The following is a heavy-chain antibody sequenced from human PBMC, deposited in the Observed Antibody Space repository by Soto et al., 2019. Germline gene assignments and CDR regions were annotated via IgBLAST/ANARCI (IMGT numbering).Heavy chain of an antibody. CDR3: ARSLYGLDY. Sequence: LRLSCAVSGFTFSSYSVNWVRQTPRKGLEWVSYISSSSNTIYYADSVKGRFTVSTDNAKNSLYLQMNSLRDEDTAVYYCARSLYGLDYWSQGTLVTVSS. CDR2: ISSSSNTI. CDR1: GFTFSSYS. V-gene: IGHV3-48*02. D-gene: IGHD3-10*01. J-gene: IGHJ4*02.